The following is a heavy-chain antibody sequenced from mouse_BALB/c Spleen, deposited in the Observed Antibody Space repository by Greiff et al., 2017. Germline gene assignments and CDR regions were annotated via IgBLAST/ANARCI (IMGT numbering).Heavy chain of an antibody. D-gene: IGHD1-1*01. CDR2: IDPANGNT. Sequence: EVQLQQSGAELVKPGASVKLSCTASGFNIKDTYMHWVKQRPEQGLEWIGRIDPANGNTKYDPKFQGKATITADTSSNTAYLQLSSLTSEDTAVYYCAREFITTVGSDYWGQGTTLTVSS. CDR3: AREFITTVGSDY. V-gene: IGHV14-3*02. J-gene: IGHJ2*01. CDR1: GFNIKDTY.